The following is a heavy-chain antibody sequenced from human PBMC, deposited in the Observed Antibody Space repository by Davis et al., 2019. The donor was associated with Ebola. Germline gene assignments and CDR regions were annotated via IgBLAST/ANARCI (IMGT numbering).Heavy chain of an antibody. Sequence: PSETLSLTCDISGDSVSSGGWNWIRQSPSRGLEWLGRTYYSSKWYNDYAVSVKSRITINPDTSKNQVSLQLNSVTPEDTAVYYCARGWLRAGMDVWGEGTTVTVSS. V-gene: IGHV6-1*01. D-gene: IGHD3-22*01. CDR3: ARGWLRAGMDV. CDR1: GDSVSSGG. J-gene: IGHJ6*04. CDR2: TYYSSKWYN.